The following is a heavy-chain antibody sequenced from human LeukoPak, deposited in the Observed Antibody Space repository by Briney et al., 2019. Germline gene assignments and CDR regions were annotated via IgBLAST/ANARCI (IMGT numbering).Heavy chain of an antibody. CDR3: ARGDSSSWYTGFDP. D-gene: IGHD6-13*01. CDR2: IYTSGST. V-gene: IGHV4-4*07. Sequence: SETLSLTCTVSGGSISSYYWSWIRQPAGKGLEWIGRIYTSGSTNYNPSLKSRVTISVDTSKNQFSLKLSSVTAADTAVYYCARGDSSSWYTGFDPWGQGTLVTVSS. J-gene: IGHJ5*02. CDR1: GGSISSYY.